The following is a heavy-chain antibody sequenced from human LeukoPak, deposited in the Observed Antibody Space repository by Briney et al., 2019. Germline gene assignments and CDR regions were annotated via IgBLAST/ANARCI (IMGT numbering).Heavy chain of an antibody. CDR1: GGSFSGYY. CDR3: ARDRSWGFGESRFDY. V-gene: IGHV4-34*01. CDR2: INHSGST. D-gene: IGHD3-10*01. Sequence: SETLSLTCAVYGGSFSGYYWSWIRQPPGKGLEWIGEINHSGSTNYNPSLKSRVTISVDTSKNQFSLKLSSVTAADTAVYYCARDRSWGFGESRFDYWGQGTLVTVSS. J-gene: IGHJ4*02.